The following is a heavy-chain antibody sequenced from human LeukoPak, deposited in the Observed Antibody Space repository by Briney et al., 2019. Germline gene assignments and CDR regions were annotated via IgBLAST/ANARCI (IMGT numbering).Heavy chain of an antibody. CDR1: GGSISSYY. CDR2: IFYSGNT. CDR3: ARLRRYSYGPDY. Sequence: SETLSLTCTVSGGSISSYYWGWIRQPPGKGLEWIGSIFYSGNTYDNPSLKSRVTISVDTSKNQFSLKLNSVTAADTAVYYCARLRRYSYGPDYWGQGTLVTVSS. J-gene: IGHJ4*02. D-gene: IGHD5-18*01. V-gene: IGHV4-39*01.